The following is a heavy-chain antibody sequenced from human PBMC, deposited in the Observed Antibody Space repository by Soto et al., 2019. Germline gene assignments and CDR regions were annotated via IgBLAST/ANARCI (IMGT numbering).Heavy chain of an antibody. CDR1: GGSISSSSYY. J-gene: IGHJ6*02. CDR2: IYYSGST. CDR3: ARDYYGSGSYYKHDYYYGMDV. Sequence: ETLSLTCTVSGGSISSSSYYWGWIRQPPGKGLEWIGSIYYSGSTYYNPSLKSRVTISVDTSKNQFSLKLSSVTAADTAVYYCARDYYGSGSYYKHDYYYGMDVWGQGTTVTVSS. V-gene: IGHV4-39*01. D-gene: IGHD3-10*01.